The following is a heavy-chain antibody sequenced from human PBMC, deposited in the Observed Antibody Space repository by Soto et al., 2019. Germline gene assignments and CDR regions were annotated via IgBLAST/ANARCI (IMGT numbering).Heavy chain of an antibody. V-gene: IGHV1-3*01. CDR2: INAGNGNT. CDR3: ARGGCTNYDYCYFDY. Sequence: ASVKVSCKASGYTFNNYAVHWVRQAPGQSLEWMGWINAGNGNTKYSQKFQDRVTITRDTSASTVYMEVSSLRSEDTAVFYCARGGCTNYDYCYFDYWGQGTFVTVSS. J-gene: IGHJ4*02. D-gene: IGHD5-12*01. CDR1: GYTFNNYA.